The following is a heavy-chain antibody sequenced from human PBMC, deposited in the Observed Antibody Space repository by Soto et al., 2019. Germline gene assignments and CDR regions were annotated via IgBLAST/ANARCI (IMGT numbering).Heavy chain of an antibody. CDR3: AKDRQPDGIWTFDL. Sequence: EAPLLESGGQLVQPGGSLRLSCAASGFTFSTYTMNWVRQAPGKGLEWVAGIFPGGSTYYANSVKGRFTISRDHSQSSVFLQMSSVCDEDTAVYYCAKDRQPDGIWTFDLWGQGTLVTVSS. D-gene: IGHD3-9*01. J-gene: IGHJ4*02. V-gene: IGHV3-23*03. CDR2: IFPGGST. CDR1: GFTFSTYT.